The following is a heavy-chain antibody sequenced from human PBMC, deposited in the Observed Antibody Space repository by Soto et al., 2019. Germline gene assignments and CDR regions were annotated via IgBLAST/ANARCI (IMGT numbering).Heavy chain of an antibody. J-gene: IGHJ6*02. CDR1: GYTFTSYG. CDR3: ARGDSTDCSNGVCSFFYNHDMDV. D-gene: IGHD2-8*01. Sequence: ASVKVSCKASGYTFTSYGISWVRQAPGQGLEWMGRINPKSGGTSTAQKFQGWVTMTTDTSISTASMELTRLTSDDTAIYYCARGDSTDCSNGVCSFFYNHDMDVWGQGTTVTVSS. V-gene: IGHV1-2*04. CDR2: INPKSGGT.